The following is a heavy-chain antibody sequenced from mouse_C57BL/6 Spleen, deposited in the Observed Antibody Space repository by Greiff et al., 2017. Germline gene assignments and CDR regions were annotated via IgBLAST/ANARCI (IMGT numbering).Heavy chain of an antibody. CDR3: ARSITTVVARYFDV. D-gene: IGHD1-1*01. V-gene: IGHV8-12*01. J-gene: IGHJ1*03. Sequence: ESGPGILQSSQTLSLTCSFSGFSLSTSGMGVSWIRQPSGKGLEWLAHIYWDDDKRYNPSLKSRLTISKDTSRNQVFLKITSVDTADTATYYCARSITTVVARYFDVWGTGTTVTVSS. CDR2: IYWDDDK. CDR1: GFSLSTSGMG.